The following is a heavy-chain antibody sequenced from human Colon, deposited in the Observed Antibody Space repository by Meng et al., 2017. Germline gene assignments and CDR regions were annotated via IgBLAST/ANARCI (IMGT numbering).Heavy chain of an antibody. D-gene: IGHD1-26*01. J-gene: IGHJ4*02. V-gene: IGHV3-74*01. CDR3: AAFRSGKIDY. CDR1: EFTFSSYW. Sequence: VQLGEHGGGLVQPGGSLRLSCAASEFTFSSYWMHWVRQAPGKGLVWVSRISSDGSSTIYADSVKGRFTISRDNAKNTLSLQMNSLRAEDTAVYYCAAFRSGKIDYWGQGTLVTVSS. CDR2: ISSDGSST.